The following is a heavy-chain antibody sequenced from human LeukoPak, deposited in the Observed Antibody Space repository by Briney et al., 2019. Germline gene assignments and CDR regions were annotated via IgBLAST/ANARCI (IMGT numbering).Heavy chain of an antibody. V-gene: IGHV4-39*01. CDR3: ARWSSDIVATNHYFDY. CDR2: IYYSGST. D-gene: IGHD5-12*01. Sequence: SETLSLTCTVSGGSISSSSYYWGWIRQPPGKGLEWIGSIYYSGSTYYNPSLKSRVTISVDTSKNQFSLKLSSVTAADTAVYYCARWSSDIVATNHYFDYWGQGTLVTVSS. J-gene: IGHJ4*02. CDR1: GGSISSSSYY.